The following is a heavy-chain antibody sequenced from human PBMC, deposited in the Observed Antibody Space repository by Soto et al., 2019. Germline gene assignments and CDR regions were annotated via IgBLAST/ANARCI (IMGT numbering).Heavy chain of an antibody. CDR2: IIPVFDTV. CDR1: GGLFSSYA. Sequence: QEQLVQSGAEVKKSGSSVKVSCKDTGGLFSSYAVSWVRQAPGQGLEWMGGIIPVFDTVYYAQKFQGRVTITADESTNTAYMELSSLRPEDTAMYYCARGGSGNVWFNEFWGQGALVTVSS. D-gene: IGHD2-15*01. V-gene: IGHV1-69*01. CDR3: ARGGSGNVWFNEF. J-gene: IGHJ4*02.